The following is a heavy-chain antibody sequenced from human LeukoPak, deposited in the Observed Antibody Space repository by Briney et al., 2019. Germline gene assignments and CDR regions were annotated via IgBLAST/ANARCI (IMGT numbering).Heavy chain of an antibody. CDR3: ARRAAAGRCLDQ. CDR1: GFTFSDYY. CDR2: ISSGGSTI. J-gene: IGHJ4*02. V-gene: IGHV3-11*01. Sequence: KSGGSLRLSCAVSGFTFSDYYMSWIRQAPGKGLEWVSYISSGGSTISHADSVKGRFTISRDNAENSLYLQMNSLRAEDTAVYYWARRAAAGRCLDQWGQGTLVTVSS. D-gene: IGHD6-13*01.